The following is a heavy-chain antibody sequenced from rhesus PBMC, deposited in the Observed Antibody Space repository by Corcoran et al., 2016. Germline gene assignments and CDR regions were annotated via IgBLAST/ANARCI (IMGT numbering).Heavy chain of an antibody. V-gene: IGHV4-127*01. CDR3: ASGWDTGGTVRGY. Sequence: QVQLQESGPGLVKPSETLSLTCTVSGYSINNAYDWSWIRPPPGQGLEWIGFIGGPAGSTNYNPSLGSRVTISKDTSKNEFSLRLTSVTAADTAVYYCASGWDTGGTVRGYWGQGVLVTVSS. J-gene: IGHJ4*01. CDR2: IGGPAGST. CDR1: GYSINNAYD. D-gene: IGHD5-42*01.